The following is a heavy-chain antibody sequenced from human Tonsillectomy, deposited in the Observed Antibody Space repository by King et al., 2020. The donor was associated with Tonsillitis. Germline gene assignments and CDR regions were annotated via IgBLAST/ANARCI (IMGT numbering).Heavy chain of an antibody. J-gene: IGHJ4*02. Sequence: QLVQSGAEVKKPGASVKVSCKASGYTFTSYDINWVRQATGQGLEWMGWMNPNSGNTGDAQKFQGRVTMTRNTSISTAYMELSSLRSEGTAVYYCATRGEGRFGNHFDYWGQGTLVTVSS. D-gene: IGHD3-10*01. CDR2: MNPNSGNT. V-gene: IGHV1-8*02. CDR1: GYTFTSYD. CDR3: ATRGEGRFGNHFDY.